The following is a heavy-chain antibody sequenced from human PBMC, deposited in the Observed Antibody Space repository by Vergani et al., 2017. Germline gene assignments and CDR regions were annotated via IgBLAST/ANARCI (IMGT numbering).Heavy chain of an antibody. J-gene: IGHJ3*02. Sequence: QVQLQESGPGLVKPSQTLSLTCTVSGGSISSGGYYWSWIRQPPGKGLEWIGYIYYSGSTYYNPSLKSRVTISVDTSKNQFSLKLSSVTAADTAVYYCAREDIAAAGHDAFDIWGQGTMVTVSS. CDR3: AREDIAAAGHDAFDI. CDR1: GGSISSGGYY. V-gene: IGHV4-31*03. D-gene: IGHD6-13*01. CDR2: IYYSGST.